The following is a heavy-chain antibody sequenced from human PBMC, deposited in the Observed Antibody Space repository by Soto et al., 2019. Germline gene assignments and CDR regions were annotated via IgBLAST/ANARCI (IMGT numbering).Heavy chain of an antibody. CDR2: IYWDDDK. CDR1: GFSLSTSGVG. J-gene: IGHJ5*02. V-gene: IGHV2-5*02. D-gene: IGHD2-15*01. CDR3: AHRRVGRYRSRGSCTGAFDP. Sequence: QITLKESGPTLVKPTQTLTLTCTFSGFSLSTSGVGVGWIRQPPGKALEWLALIYWDDDKRYSPSLKSRPTITKDTAKNQVVLTMTTMDPVATATYYCAHRRVGRYRSRGSCTGAFDPWGQGTLVTVSS.